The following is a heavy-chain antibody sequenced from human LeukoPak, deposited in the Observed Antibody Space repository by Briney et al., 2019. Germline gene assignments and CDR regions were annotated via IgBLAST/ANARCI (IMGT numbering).Heavy chain of an antibody. CDR1: GFTFSSYG. CDR2: IRYDGSNK. CDR3: ASGGRIQLWSIQYAFGI. D-gene: IGHD5-18*01. J-gene: IGHJ3*02. V-gene: IGHV3-30*02. Sequence: PGGSLRLSCAASGFTFSSYGMHWVRQAPGKGLEWVAFIRYDGSNKYYADSAKGRFTISRDNSKNTLYLQMNSLRAEDTAVYYCASGGRIQLWSIQYAFGIWGQGTMVTVSS.